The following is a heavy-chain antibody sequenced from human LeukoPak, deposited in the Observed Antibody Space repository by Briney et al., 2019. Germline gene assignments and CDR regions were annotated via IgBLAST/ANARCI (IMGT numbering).Heavy chain of an antibody. Sequence: GASVKVSCKASGYTXTGYYMHGVRQAPGQGLEWMEWIHPNSGGTNYAQKFQGRVTMTRDTSISTAYMELSRLRSDDTAVHYCARDVVVGATCFDPWGQGTLVTVSS. CDR2: IHPNSGGT. D-gene: IGHD1-26*01. CDR1: GYTXTGYY. CDR3: ARDVVVGATCFDP. V-gene: IGHV1-2*02. J-gene: IGHJ5*02.